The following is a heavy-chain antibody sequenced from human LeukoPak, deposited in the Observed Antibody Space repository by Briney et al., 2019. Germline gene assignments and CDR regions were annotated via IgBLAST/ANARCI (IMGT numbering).Heavy chain of an antibody. D-gene: IGHD5-18*01. Sequence: GGSLRLSCSASGFTFSSYSMIWVRQPPGKSPEWVSSIFNSSSYIYYADSVKGRFTISRDNAKNSLSLQMNSLRAEDTAVYYCAKMVKRRGYSYALRMDAFDIWGQGTMVTVSS. V-gene: IGHV3-21*01. J-gene: IGHJ3*02. CDR1: GFTFSSYS. CDR3: AKMVKRRGYSYALRMDAFDI. CDR2: IFNSSSYI.